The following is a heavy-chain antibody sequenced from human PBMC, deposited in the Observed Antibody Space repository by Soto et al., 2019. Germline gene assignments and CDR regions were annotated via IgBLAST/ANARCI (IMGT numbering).Heavy chain of an antibody. CDR2: INSDGSST. CDR3: AWFGATGLYGMDV. V-gene: IGHV3-74*01. J-gene: IGHJ6*02. D-gene: IGHD3-10*01. Sequence: GGSLRLSCAASGFTFSSYWMHWVRQAPGKGLVWVSRINSDGSSTSYADSVKGRFTISRDNAKNTLYLQMNSLRAEDTAVYYCAWFGATGLYGMDVWGQGTTVTVSS. CDR1: GFTFSSYW.